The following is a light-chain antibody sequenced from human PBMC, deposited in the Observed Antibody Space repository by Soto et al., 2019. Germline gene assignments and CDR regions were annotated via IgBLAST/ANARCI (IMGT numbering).Light chain of an antibody. Sequence: AIQLTQSPSSLSASVGDRVTITCRASQDISSTLVWYQKKPGKAPKLLIYGASNLESGVPSRFSGDGSGTDFTLTIKNLQSEDFATYHCQQFKNYPRTFGQGTKLEIK. V-gene: IGKV1D-13*01. CDR1: QDISST. CDR3: QQFKNYPRT. CDR2: GAS. J-gene: IGKJ2*01.